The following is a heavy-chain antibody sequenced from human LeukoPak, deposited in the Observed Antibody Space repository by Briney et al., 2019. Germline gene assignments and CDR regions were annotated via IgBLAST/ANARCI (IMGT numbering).Heavy chain of an antibody. CDR1: GGSLSSFY. V-gene: IGHV4-59*01. CDR3: ARGSGSFGY. CDR2: IYYSGST. D-gene: IGHD3-10*01. Sequence: SETLSLTCTVSGGSLSSFYWSWIRQPPGKGLEWIGYIYYSGSTNYNPSLKSRVTISVDTSKNQFSLKLSSVTAADTAVYYCARGSGSFGYWGQGTLVTVSS. J-gene: IGHJ4*02.